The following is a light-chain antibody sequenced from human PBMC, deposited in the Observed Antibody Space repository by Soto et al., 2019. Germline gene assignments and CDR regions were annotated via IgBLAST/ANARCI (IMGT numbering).Light chain of an antibody. V-gene: IGKV1-5*01. CDR1: QHINTW. Sequence: DIQMTQSPYTLSASVGDRVTITCRASQHINTWLAWYQQKSGKAPTLLMYDASSLESGVPSRFSGSSSGTEFTLTISSVQPGDFATYYCQQYHSYPYTFGQGTKLEIK. J-gene: IGKJ2*01. CDR3: QQYHSYPYT. CDR2: DAS.